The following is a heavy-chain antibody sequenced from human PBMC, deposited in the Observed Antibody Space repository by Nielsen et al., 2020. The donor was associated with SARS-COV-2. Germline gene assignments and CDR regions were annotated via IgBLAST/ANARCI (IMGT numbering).Heavy chain of an antibody. Sequence: ASVKVSCKASGYTFNAHYIHWVRQAPGQGLEWMGRINPISGGTNYARNFQGGVTMTRDTTIGTAYLELSGLKSGDTAIYYCARDGLDAFDVWGQGTMVTVSS. D-gene: IGHD3/OR15-3a*01. CDR3: ARDGLDAFDV. CDR1: GYTFNAHY. J-gene: IGHJ3*01. V-gene: IGHV1-2*06. CDR2: INPISGGT.